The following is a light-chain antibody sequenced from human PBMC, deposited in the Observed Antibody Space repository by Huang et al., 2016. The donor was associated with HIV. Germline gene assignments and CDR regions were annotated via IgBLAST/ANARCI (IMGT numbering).Light chain of an antibody. V-gene: IGKV1-9*01. CDR2: ATS. Sequence: IQLTQSPSSLSVSVGDRVNITCRASQGITNYLAWYQQKPGKAPKLLIFATSTLQSGVPARFSGSGSGADFTHSIASLQPEDSATYYCQQLNTYPLTFGGGTKVEI. J-gene: IGKJ4*01. CDR1: QGITNY. CDR3: QQLNTYPLT.